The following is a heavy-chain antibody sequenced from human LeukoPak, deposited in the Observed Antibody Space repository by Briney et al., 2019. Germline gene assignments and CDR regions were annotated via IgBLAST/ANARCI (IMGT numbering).Heavy chain of an antibody. D-gene: IGHD2-2*01. CDR1: GYTFSNYW. CDR3: ARPGGDIVVTDPYYFDY. CDR2: IYPGDSDT. J-gene: IGHJ4*02. Sequence: GESLKISCNASGYTFSNYWIGWVRQVPGKGLEWMGMIYPGDSDTRYSPSFQGQVTISADKSISTAYLQWSSLKASDTAMYYCARPGGDIVVTDPYYFDYWGQGTLVTVSS. V-gene: IGHV5-51*01.